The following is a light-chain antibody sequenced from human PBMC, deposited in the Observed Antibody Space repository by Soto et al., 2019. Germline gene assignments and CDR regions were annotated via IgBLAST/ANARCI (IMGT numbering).Light chain of an antibody. CDR1: QSISAH. Sequence: DIQMTQSPSSLSASVGDRVTITCRASQSISAHFNWYQQKPGKAPDLLIYGASSLHSGVPSRFSGGGSETVFTLTISHLQPEDFATYYCQQTYSLPWTFGQGTKVEIK. V-gene: IGKV1-39*01. CDR2: GAS. CDR3: QQTYSLPWT. J-gene: IGKJ1*01.